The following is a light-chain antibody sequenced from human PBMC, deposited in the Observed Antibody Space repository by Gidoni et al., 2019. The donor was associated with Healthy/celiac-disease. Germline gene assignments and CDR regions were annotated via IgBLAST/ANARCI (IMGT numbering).Light chain of an antibody. Sequence: EIVLTQSPGTLSLSPGERATLSCRASQSVSSSYLAWYQQKPGPAPRLLIYGASSRATGIPDSFSGSGSGTDFTLTISRLEPEDFAVYYCQQYGSSPRTFGQGTKVEIK. V-gene: IGKV3-20*01. CDR1: QSVSSSY. CDR3: QQYGSSPRT. CDR2: GAS. J-gene: IGKJ1*01.